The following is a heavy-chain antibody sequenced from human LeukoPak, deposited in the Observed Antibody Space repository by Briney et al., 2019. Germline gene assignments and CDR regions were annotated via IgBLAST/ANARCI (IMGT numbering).Heavy chain of an antibody. J-gene: IGHJ5*02. CDR2: IYYSGST. CDR1: GGSISSSSYY. CDR3: ARHVSRIAARPRWFDP. V-gene: IGHV4-39*01. D-gene: IGHD6-6*01. Sequence: PSETLSLTCTVSGGSISSSSYYWGWIRQPPGKGLEWIGSIYYSGSTYYNPSLKSRVTISVDTSKNQFSLKLSSVTAADTAVCYCARHVSRIAARPRWFDPWGQGTLVTVSS.